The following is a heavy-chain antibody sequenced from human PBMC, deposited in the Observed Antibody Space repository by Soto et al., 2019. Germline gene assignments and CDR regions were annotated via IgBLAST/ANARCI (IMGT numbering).Heavy chain of an antibody. D-gene: IGHD3-9*01. J-gene: IGHJ6*02. CDR2: IKSKTDGGTT. CDR1: GFTFSNAW. V-gene: IGHV3-15*07. Sequence: GGSLRLSCAPSGFTFSNAWMNWVRQAPGKGLEWVGRIKSKTDGGTTDYAATVKGRFTISRDDSKNTLYLQMNSLKTEDTAVYYCTTDPYDILTGPRYYYYYGMDVWGQGTTVTVSS. CDR3: TTDPYDILTGPRYYYYYGMDV.